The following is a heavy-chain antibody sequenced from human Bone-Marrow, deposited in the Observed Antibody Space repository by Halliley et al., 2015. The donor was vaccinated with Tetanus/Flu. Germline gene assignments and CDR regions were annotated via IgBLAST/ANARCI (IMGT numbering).Heavy chain of an antibody. J-gene: IGHJ4*02. V-gene: IGHV4-31*11. Sequence: TLSLTCAVSGGPMQSGGYYWSWIRQAPGKGLEWIGYIFYSGSSPSNPSLKSRVTISIDKSKNQFSLKLSSVTAADTAVYYCAGLPNTVTKIDSWGRGTLVTVSS. CDR1: GGPMQSGGYY. D-gene: IGHD4-4*01. CDR3: AGLPNTVTKIDS. CDR2: IFYSGSS.